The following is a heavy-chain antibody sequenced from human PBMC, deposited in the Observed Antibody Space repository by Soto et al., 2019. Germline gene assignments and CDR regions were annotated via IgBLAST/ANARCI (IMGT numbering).Heavy chain of an antibody. CDR1: GFSLSTSGVG. V-gene: IGHV2-5*02. D-gene: IGHD2-21*02. CDR2: FYWDDDK. CDR3: IQSRCGGDCLQSYASHYYYGMDV. Sequence: QITLKESGPTLVKPTQTLTLTCTFSGFSLSTSGVGVGWIRQPPGKALEWLALFYWDDDKRYSPSLRSRLTISKDTSNNQVVLTMTNMDPVDTATYYCIQSRCGGDCLQSYASHYYYGMDVWGQGTTVTVSS. J-gene: IGHJ6*02.